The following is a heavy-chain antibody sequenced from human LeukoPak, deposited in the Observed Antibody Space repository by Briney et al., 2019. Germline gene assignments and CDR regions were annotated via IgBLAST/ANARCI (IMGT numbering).Heavy chain of an antibody. CDR3: ARDVGQYCSGGSRYPLDY. CDR2: INPNNGNT. J-gene: IGHJ4*02. CDR1: GYTFTSYG. Sequence: GASVRVSCKTSGYTFTSYGISWVRQAPGQGLEWMGWINPNNGNTDYAQRLQGRLTVTKDTSTSTAYMELRSLRSDDTALYYCARDVGQYCSGGSRYPLDYWGQGTLVTVSS. D-gene: IGHD2-15*01. V-gene: IGHV1-18*04.